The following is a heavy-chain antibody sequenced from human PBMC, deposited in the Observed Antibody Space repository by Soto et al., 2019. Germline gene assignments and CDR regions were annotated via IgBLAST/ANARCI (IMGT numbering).Heavy chain of an antibody. J-gene: IGHJ6*02. V-gene: IGHV3-30*18. D-gene: IGHD3-10*01. CDR1: GFTFSSYG. Sequence: GGSLRLSCAASGFTFSSYGMHWVRQAPGKGLEWVAVISYDGSNKYYADSVKGRFTISRDNSKNTLYPQMNSLRAEDTAVYYCAKELLLWFGELLTLHGGMDVWGQGTTVTVSS. CDR3: AKELLLWFGELLTLHGGMDV. CDR2: ISYDGSNK.